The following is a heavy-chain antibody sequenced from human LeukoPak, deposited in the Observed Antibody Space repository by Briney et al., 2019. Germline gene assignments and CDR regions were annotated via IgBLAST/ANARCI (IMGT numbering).Heavy chain of an antibody. CDR1: GVSISSSNSY. D-gene: IGHD3-10*01. CDR3: ARECSNYYGSGSYYTNCGY. Sequence: KTSETLSLTCTVSGVSISSSNSYWGWIRQSPGKGLEWLGSMYNTGITYYNPSLKSRVTISVDTSKNQFSLKLSSVTAADTAVYYCARECSNYYGSGSYYTNCGYWGQGTLVTVSS. J-gene: IGHJ4*02. V-gene: IGHV4-39*02. CDR2: MYNTGIT.